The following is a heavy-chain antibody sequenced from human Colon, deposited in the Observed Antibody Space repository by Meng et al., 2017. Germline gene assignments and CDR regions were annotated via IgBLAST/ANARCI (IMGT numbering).Heavy chain of an antibody. Sequence: VPLPQAGPGPIKPPQTLSLSCAISGDSVSSNSAAWNWIRQSPSRGLEWLGRTYYRSKWYNDYAVSVKSRITINPDTSKNQFSLQLNSVTPEDTAVYYCARDSSSSAYSPFDYWGQGTLVTVSS. CDR1: GDSVSSNSAA. D-gene: IGHD3-22*01. V-gene: IGHV6-1*01. CDR2: TYYRSKWYN. CDR3: ARDSSSSAYSPFDY. J-gene: IGHJ4*02.